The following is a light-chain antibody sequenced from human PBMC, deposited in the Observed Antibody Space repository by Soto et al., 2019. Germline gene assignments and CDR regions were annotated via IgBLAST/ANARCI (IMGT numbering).Light chain of an antibody. Sequence: QSALTQPHSVSGSPGQSVAISCTGTRTDVGAYNYVSWYQQHQVKAPKLIIYDVSKRPSGVPDRFSGSKSGNTASLTISGLQAEDEPDYYCCSYAGSYTWVFGGGTKVTVL. J-gene: IGLJ3*02. CDR1: RTDVGAYNY. CDR2: DVS. V-gene: IGLV2-11*01. CDR3: CSYAGSYTWV.